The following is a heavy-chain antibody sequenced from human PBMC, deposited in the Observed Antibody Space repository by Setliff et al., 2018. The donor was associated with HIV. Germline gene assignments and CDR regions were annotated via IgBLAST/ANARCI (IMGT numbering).Heavy chain of an antibody. CDR1: GFTVSDNY. CDR2: TYRDGAT. CDR3: ARGRINYGDYYY. V-gene: IGHV3-53*01. D-gene: IGHD4-17*01. Sequence: GGSLRLSCAASGFTVSDNYMSWVRQAPGKGLEWVSVTYRDGATYYADSVKGRFTIARDTAKNTVYLQMNSLTSEDTAFYYCARGRINYGDYYYWGQGTLVTVSS. J-gene: IGHJ4*02.